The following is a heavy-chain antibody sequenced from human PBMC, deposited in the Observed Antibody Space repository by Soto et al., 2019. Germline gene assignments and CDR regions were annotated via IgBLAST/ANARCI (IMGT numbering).Heavy chain of an antibody. CDR1: GGTFSSYA. CDR3: ARERAKYGGYVDY. D-gene: IGHD2-15*01. J-gene: IGHJ4*02. Sequence: ASVQVSCKASGGTFSSYAISWVRQAPGQGLEWMGGIIPIFGTANYAQKFQGRVTITADESTSTAYMELSSLRSEGTAVYYCARERAKYGGYVDYWGQGTLVTVSS. CDR2: IIPIFGTA. V-gene: IGHV1-69*13.